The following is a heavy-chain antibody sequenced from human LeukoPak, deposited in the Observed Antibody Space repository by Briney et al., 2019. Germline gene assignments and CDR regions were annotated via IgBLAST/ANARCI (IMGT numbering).Heavy chain of an antibody. CDR3: ARDADSSGYYFSI. D-gene: IGHD3-22*01. V-gene: IGHV4-61*02. CDR2: IYTSVST. CDR1: GGSISSGSYY. Sequence: SETLSLTCTVSGGSISSGSYYWSWIRQPAGKGLEWIGRIYTSVSTNYNPSLKSRVTMSVDTSKNQFSLKLSSVTAADTAVYYCARDADSSGYYFSIWGQGTLVTVSS. J-gene: IGHJ4*02.